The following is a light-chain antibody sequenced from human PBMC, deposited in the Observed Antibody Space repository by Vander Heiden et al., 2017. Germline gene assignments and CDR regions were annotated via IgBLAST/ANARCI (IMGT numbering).Light chain of an antibody. CDR1: SSNIGKSY. Sequence: QSVLTQPPSVSAAPGRRVTISCSGSSSNIGKSYVAWYQQLPGTAPKLLIYDNNKRPSGIPDRFSGSKSGTSATLAITELQTGDEADYYCGTWDSSLSAYVFGTGTKVTVL. V-gene: IGLV1-51*01. J-gene: IGLJ1*01. CDR3: GTWDSSLSAYV. CDR2: DNN.